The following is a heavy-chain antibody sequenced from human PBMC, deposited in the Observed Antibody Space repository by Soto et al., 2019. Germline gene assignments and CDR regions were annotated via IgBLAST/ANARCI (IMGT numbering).Heavy chain of an antibody. CDR3: VKDQNDDFWSGYYRSPFDY. CDR2: ISSNGGST. J-gene: IGHJ4*02. CDR1: GFTFSSYA. V-gene: IGHV3-64D*06. Sequence: VGSLRLSCSASGFTFSSYAMHWVCQAPGKGLEYVSAISSNGGSTYYADSVKGRFTISRDNSKNTLYLQMSSLRAEDTAVYYCVKDQNDDFWSGYYRSPFDYWGQGTLVTVSS. D-gene: IGHD3-3*01.